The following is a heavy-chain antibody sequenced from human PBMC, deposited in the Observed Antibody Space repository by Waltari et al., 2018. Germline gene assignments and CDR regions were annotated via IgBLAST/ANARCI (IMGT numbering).Heavy chain of an antibody. D-gene: IGHD5-12*01. CDR2: MKPSGGST. V-gene: IGHV1-46*01. J-gene: IGHJ5*02. CDR3: ARETSKWLVDP. CDR1: GYTFTSYF. Sequence: QVQLVQSGAEVKKPGASVKVSCTASGYTFTSYFMHWVRQAPGQGLEWMGIMKPSGGSTSYAQKFQGRVTMTWDTSTSTVFMELSSLRSEDTAVYYCARETSKWLVDPWGQGTLVTVSS.